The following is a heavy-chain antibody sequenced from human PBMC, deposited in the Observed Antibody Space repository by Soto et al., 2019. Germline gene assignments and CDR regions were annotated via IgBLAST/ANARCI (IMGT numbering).Heavy chain of an antibody. CDR2: IIPILGIA. V-gene: IGHV1-69*02. Sequence: QVQLVQSGAEVKKPGSSVKVSCKASGGTFSSYTISWVRQAPGQGLEWMGRIIPILGIANYAQKFQGRVTITADKSTSTAYMELSSLRSEDTAVYYCARQPRPSRTYSSGDNWFDPWGQGTLVTVSS. CDR1: GGTFSSYT. CDR3: ARQPRPSRTYSSGDNWFDP. D-gene: IGHD6-19*01. J-gene: IGHJ5*02.